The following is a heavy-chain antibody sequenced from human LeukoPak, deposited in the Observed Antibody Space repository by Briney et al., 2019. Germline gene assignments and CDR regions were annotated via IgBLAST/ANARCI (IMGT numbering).Heavy chain of an antibody. J-gene: IGHJ6*02. V-gene: IGHV4-59*08. CDR1: GASISSYY. Sequence: PSETLSLTCTVSGASISSYYWSWFRQPPGKGLEWIGYIDYSGTTNYNPSLKSRITMSADTSKNQFSLKLSSVTAADAAVYYCAKPRINRGCGGEFPKEYHAMDVWGQGTTVIVSS. D-gene: IGHD2-21*01. CDR3: AKPRINRGCGGEFPKEYHAMDV. CDR2: IDYSGTT.